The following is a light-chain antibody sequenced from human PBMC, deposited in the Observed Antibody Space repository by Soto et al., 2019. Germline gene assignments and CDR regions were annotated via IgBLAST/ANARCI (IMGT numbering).Light chain of an antibody. CDR2: EVT. CDR3: TSYKVRNNFV. J-gene: IGLJ1*01. CDR1: SSDIGSYTY. Sequence: QSALTQPASVSGSPGQSITISCTGTSSDIGSYTYVSWYQQHPGKAPKLMIYEVTSRPSGVSNRFSGSKSGNTASLTISGLQAEDEAHYYCTSYKVRNNFVFGTGTKVTVL. V-gene: IGLV2-14*01.